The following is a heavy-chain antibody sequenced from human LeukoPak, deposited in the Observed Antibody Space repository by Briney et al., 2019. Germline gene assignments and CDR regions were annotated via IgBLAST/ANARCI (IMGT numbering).Heavy chain of an antibody. CDR3: ARHYYDSSGYGY. CDR1: GYTFTGYY. CDR2: INPNSGGT. Sequence: ASVKVSCKASGYTFTGYYMHWVRQAPGQGLEWMGWINPNSGGTNYAQKFQGRVTMTRDTSISTAYMELSRPRSDDTAVYYCARHYYDSSGYGYWGQGTLVTVS. D-gene: IGHD3-22*01. J-gene: IGHJ4*02. V-gene: IGHV1-2*02.